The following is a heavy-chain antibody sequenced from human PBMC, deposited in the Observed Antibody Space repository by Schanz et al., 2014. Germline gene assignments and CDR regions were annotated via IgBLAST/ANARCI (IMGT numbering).Heavy chain of an antibody. V-gene: IGHV3-66*01. CDR3: ARIGGSVFDY. CDR2: VHPGGST. CDR1: GFTFSDYW. Sequence: EVQLVESGGGLVQPGGSLRLSCSASGFTFSDYWMSWVRQAPGKGLEWVSFVHPGGSTYYPDSVKGRFTISRDNSKNTLYLQMNSLRAEDTAVYYCARIGGSVFDYWAQGTLVTVSS. D-gene: IGHD3-10*01. J-gene: IGHJ4*02.